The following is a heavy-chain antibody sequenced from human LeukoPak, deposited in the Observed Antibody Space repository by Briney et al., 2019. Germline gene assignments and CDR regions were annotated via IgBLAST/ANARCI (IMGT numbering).Heavy chain of an antibody. J-gene: IGHJ3*02. Sequence: GGSLRLSCAASGFTFSSYAMSWVRQAPGKGLEWVSAISGSGGSTYYADSVKSRFTISRDNSKNTLYLQMNSLRAEDTAVYYCAKGSRYCSSTSCYMAGDAFDIWGQGTMVTVSS. CDR1: GFTFSSYA. D-gene: IGHD2-2*02. CDR3: AKGSRYCSSTSCYMAGDAFDI. CDR2: ISGSGGST. V-gene: IGHV3-23*01.